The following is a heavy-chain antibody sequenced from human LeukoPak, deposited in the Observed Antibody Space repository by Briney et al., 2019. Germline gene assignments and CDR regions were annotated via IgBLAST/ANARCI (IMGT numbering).Heavy chain of an antibody. D-gene: IGHD2-15*01. CDR1: GGTFSSYA. Sequence: GASVKVSCKASGGTFSSYAISWVPQAPQQGLECMGGIIPIFGTANYAQKFQGRVTITADESTSTAYMELSSLRSEDTAVYYCARDSPYWPGHFDYWGQGTLVTVSS. J-gene: IGHJ4*02. V-gene: IGHV1-69*01. CDR2: IIPIFGTA. CDR3: ARDSPYWPGHFDY.